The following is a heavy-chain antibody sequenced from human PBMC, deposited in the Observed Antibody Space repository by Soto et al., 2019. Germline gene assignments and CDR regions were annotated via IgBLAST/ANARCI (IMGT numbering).Heavy chain of an antibody. Sequence: SETLSLTCAVSGGSISSGGYSWSWIRQPPGKGLEWIGYIYHSGSTYYNPSLKSRVTISVDRSKNQFSLKLSSVTAADTAVYYCARFHSYYDSSGYYYNWFDPWGQGTLVTVSS. CDR1: GGSISSGGYS. CDR3: ARFHSYYDSSGYYYNWFDP. V-gene: IGHV4-30-2*01. CDR2: IYHSGST. D-gene: IGHD3-22*01. J-gene: IGHJ5*02.